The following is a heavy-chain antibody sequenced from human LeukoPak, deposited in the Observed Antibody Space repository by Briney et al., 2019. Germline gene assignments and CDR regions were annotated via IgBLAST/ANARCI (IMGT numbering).Heavy chain of an antibody. V-gene: IGHV3-23*01. D-gene: IGHD6-13*01. J-gene: IGHJ4*02. CDR1: GFTFSSYA. CDR2: ISGSGGST. CDR3: AKEQSAAAGRMPYFDY. Sequence: PGGSLRLSCAASGFTFSSYAMSWVRQAPGKGLEWVSAISGSGGSTYYADSVKGRFTISRDNSKNTLYLQMNSLRAEDTAVYYCAKEQSAAAGRMPYFDYWGQGTLVTVSS.